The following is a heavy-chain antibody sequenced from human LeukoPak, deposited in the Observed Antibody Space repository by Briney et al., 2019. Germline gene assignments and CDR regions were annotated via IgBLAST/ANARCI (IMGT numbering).Heavy chain of an antibody. CDR1: GGSFSGYY. J-gene: IGHJ6*02. CDR2: INNSGST. Sequence: PSETLSLTCAVYGGSFSGYYGSWIRQPPGKGLEWIGEINNSGSTNYNPSLKSRVTISVDTSKNQFSLKLSSVTAADTAVYYCARGFPLYYDFWSGYRGTTKYYYGMDVWGQGTTVTVSS. V-gene: IGHV4-34*01. D-gene: IGHD3-3*01. CDR3: ARGFPLYYDFWSGYRGTTKYYYGMDV.